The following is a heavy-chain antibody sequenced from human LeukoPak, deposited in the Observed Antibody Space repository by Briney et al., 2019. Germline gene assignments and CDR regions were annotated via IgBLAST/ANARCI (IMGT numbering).Heavy chain of an antibody. J-gene: IGHJ4*02. CDR1: GFTFSSYA. D-gene: IGHD3-10*01. CDR2: ISGSGGNT. Sequence: PGGSLRLSCAASGFTFSSYAMSWVRQAPGKGLEWVSGISGSGGNTYYVDSVKGRFTVTRDNAQSSLHLQMDSLRGEDTAVYYCLAGGGYWGQGTLVTVSS. CDR3: LAGGGY. V-gene: IGHV3-23*01.